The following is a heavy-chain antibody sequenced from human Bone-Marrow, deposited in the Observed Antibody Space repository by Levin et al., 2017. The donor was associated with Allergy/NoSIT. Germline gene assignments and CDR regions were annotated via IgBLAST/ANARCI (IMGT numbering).Heavy chain of an antibody. Sequence: GGSLRLSCAASGFTFSSCGMHWVRQAPGKGLEWVAVISYDGSNKYYADSVKGRFTISRDNSKNTLYLQMNSLRAEDTAVYYCAKGPSKLRYSSSWYPSAFDYWGQGTLVTVSS. CDR2: ISYDGSNK. J-gene: IGHJ4*02. D-gene: IGHD6-13*01. V-gene: IGHV3-30*18. CDR1: GFTFSSCG. CDR3: AKGPSKLRYSSSWYPSAFDY.